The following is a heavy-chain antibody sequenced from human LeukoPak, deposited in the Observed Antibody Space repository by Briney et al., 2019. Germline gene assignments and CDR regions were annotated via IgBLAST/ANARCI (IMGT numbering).Heavy chain of an antibody. D-gene: IGHD2-2*01. Sequence: SETLSLTCTVSGGSISSYYWSWIRQPPGKGLEYIGHVNYDGSTNYNPSLNSRVAISFDTSKNQFFLKVMSVTAADTAVYYCANYAPGQRGRGYWGQGTLVTVSS. J-gene: IGHJ4*02. CDR3: ANYAPGQRGRGY. CDR1: GGSISSYY. V-gene: IGHV4-59*08. CDR2: VNYDGST.